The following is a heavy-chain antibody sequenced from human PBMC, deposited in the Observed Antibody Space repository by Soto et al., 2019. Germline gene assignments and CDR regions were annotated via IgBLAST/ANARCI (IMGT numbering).Heavy chain of an antibody. CDR3: AKGGDYVWGSYRPWFDY. D-gene: IGHD3-16*02. CDR2: ISGSGGST. V-gene: IGHV3-23*01. J-gene: IGHJ4*02. Sequence: EVPLLESGGGLVQPGGSLRLSCAASGFTFSSYAMSWVRQAPGKGLEWVSAISGSGGSTYYADSVKGRFTISRDNSKNTLYLQMNSLRAEDTAVYYCAKGGDYVWGSYRPWFDYWGQGTLVTVSS. CDR1: GFTFSSYA.